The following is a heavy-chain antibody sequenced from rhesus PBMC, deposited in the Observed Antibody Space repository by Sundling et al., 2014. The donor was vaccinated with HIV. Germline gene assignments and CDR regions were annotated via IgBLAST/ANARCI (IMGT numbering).Heavy chain of an antibody. V-gene: IGHV4-80*01. D-gene: IGHD3-22*01. CDR1: GASISSYW. Sequence: QVQLQESGPGLVKPSETLSLTCSVSGASISSYWWTWIRQSPGKGLEWIGEIHGNSGSTNYNPSLKSRVTISKDTSKNQFSLGLTSVTAADTAVYYCARESGVIPNFDSWGQGVLVTVSS. J-gene: IGHJ4*01. CDR2: IHGNSGST. CDR3: ARESGVIPNFDS.